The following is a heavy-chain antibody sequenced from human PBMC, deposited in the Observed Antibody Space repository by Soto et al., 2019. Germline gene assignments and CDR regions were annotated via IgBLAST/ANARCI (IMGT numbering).Heavy chain of an antibody. D-gene: IGHD1-26*01. J-gene: IGHJ4*02. CDR3: EIEYSGSPPYYPLGY. CDR1: GYTFTSYG. V-gene: IGHV1-18*01. CDR2: ISAYNGNT. Sequence: ASVKVSCKASGYTFTSYGISWVRQAPGQGLEWMGWISAYNGNTNYAQKLQGRVTITTDTSTSTAYMKLRSLRSDDTAVYYCEIEYSGSPPYYPLGYWGQGTLVTVSS.